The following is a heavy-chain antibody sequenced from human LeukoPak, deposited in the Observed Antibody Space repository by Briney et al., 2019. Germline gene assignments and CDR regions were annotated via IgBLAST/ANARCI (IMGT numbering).Heavy chain of an antibody. CDR2: IYHSGST. Sequence: PSETLSLTCTVSGYSISSGYYWGWIRQPPGKGLEWIGSIYHSGSTYYNPSLKSRVTISLDTSKNQFSLKLSSVTAADTAVYYCARYDSSRGYYFDYWGQGTLVTVSS. V-gene: IGHV4-38-2*02. CDR1: GYSISSGYY. CDR3: ARYDSSRGYYFDY. J-gene: IGHJ4*02. D-gene: IGHD3-22*01.